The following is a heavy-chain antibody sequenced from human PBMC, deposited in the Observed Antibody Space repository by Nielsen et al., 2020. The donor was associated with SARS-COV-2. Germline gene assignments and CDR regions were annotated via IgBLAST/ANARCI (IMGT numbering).Heavy chain of an antibody. CDR3: AREVSPFRGVIR. V-gene: IGHV3-66*01. Sequence: GESLKISCSISGFTVNSNYMTWVPQAPGKGLESVAAIHSRRRTDYVDSVKGRFTIPRDNARNTLYLQMNNLRIDATGVYYCAREVSPFRGVIRWGQGTLVTVSS. J-gene: IGHJ4*02. D-gene: IGHD3-10*01. CDR1: GFTVNSNY. CDR2: IHSRRRT.